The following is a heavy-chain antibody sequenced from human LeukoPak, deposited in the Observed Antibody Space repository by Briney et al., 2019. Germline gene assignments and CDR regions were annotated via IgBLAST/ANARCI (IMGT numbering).Heavy chain of an antibody. V-gene: IGHV3-43D*04. D-gene: IGHD4-17*01. CDR2: ISRDGKST. CDR3: AKDHDAGDHLAYYMDV. Sequence: GGSLRLSCSASAFNFGDYAMHWVRQAPGKGLEWVSLISRDGKSTYLADSVTGRFNVSRDNYKNVLYLHMSSLRFEDSALYFCAKDHDAGDHLAYYMDVWGKGTTVTVSS. J-gene: IGHJ6*03. CDR1: AFNFGDYA.